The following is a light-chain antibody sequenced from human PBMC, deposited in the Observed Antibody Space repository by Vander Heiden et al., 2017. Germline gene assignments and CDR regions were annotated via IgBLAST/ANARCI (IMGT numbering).Light chain of an antibody. CDR2: DNN. J-gene: IGLJ2*01. CDR3: GTWDHSLNAGV. V-gene: IGLV1-51*01. CDR1: SSNIGRNY. Sequence: QSVLTQPPSVSAAPGQKVTISCSGSSSNIGRNYVSWYQHLPGTAPKLLIYDNNRRPSGIPDRFSGSKSDTSATLGITGLQTGDEADYYCGTWDHSLNAGVFGGGTKLTVL.